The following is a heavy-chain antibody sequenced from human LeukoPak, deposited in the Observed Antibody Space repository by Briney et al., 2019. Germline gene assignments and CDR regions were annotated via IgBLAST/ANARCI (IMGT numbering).Heavy chain of an antibody. CDR3: ARRGQRLRSNWFDP. Sequence: SETLSLTCAVYGGSFSGYYWSWIRQPPGKGLEWIGEINHSGSTNYNPSLKSRVTISVDTSKNQFSLKLSSVTAADTAVYYCARRGQRLRSNWFDPWGQGTLVTVSS. CDR1: GGSFSGYY. V-gene: IGHV4-34*01. D-gene: IGHD4-17*01. CDR2: INHSGST. J-gene: IGHJ5*02.